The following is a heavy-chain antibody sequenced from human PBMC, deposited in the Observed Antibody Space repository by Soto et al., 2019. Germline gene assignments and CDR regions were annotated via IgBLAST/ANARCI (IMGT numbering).Heavy chain of an antibody. J-gene: IGHJ4*02. V-gene: IGHV5-51*01. D-gene: IGHD2-2*02. CDR1: GYSFTNYW. Sequence: GESLKISCTGSGYSFTNYWIGWVRQMPGKGLEWMGIIYPGDSNTRYSPSFQGQVTISADKSISTAYLQWSSLKASDTAMYYCARQGYCSSTACYTVDYWGQGTLVTVSS. CDR3: ARQGYCSSTACYTVDY. CDR2: IYPGDSNT.